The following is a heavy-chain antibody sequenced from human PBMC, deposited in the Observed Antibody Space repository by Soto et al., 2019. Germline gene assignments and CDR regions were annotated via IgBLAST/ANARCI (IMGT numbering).Heavy chain of an antibody. Sequence: QVQLVESGGGVVQPGRSLRLSCAASGFTFSSYAMHWVRQAPGKGLEWVAVISYDGSNKYYADSVKGRFTISRDNSKNTLYLQMNSLRAEDTAVYYCASLTTSRFDYWGQGTLVTVSS. CDR3: ASLTTSRFDY. J-gene: IGHJ4*02. CDR2: ISYDGSNK. CDR1: GFTFSSYA. V-gene: IGHV3-30-3*01. D-gene: IGHD4-17*01.